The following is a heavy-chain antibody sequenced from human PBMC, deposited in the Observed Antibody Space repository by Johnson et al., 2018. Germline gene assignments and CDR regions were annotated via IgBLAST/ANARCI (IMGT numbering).Heavy chain of an antibody. V-gene: IGHV3-64*01. CDR1: GFTFSSYA. CDR3: GRGLGGSVYYGYDAFAI. Sequence: QLVESGGGLVQPGGSLRLSCAASGFTFSSYAMHLVRQAPGKGLEYVSAISSNGGRTYYANSVKVRFTISRDNSKNTLYLQMGSLSAEEMAVYYCGRGLGGSVYYGYDAFAIWGQGTMVTVSS. J-gene: IGHJ3*02. CDR2: ISSNGGRT. D-gene: IGHD3-22*01.